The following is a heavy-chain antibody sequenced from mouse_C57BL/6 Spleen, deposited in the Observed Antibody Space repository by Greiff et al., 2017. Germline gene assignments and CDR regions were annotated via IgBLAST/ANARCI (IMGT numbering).Heavy chain of an antibody. V-gene: IGHV5-17*01. CDR1: GFTFSDYG. CDR2: ISSGSSTI. Sequence: EVKLVESGGGLVKPGGSLKLSCAASGFTFSDYGMHWVRQAPEKGLEWVAYISSGSSTIYYAATVKGRFTISRDNAKNTLFLQMTSLRSEDTAMYYCAIILTYFGVWGTGNTVTVSS. J-gene: IGHJ1*03. CDR3: AIILTYFGV.